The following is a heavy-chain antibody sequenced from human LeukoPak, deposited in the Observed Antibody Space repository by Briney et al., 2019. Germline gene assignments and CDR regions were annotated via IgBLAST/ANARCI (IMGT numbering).Heavy chain of an antibody. J-gene: IGHJ4*02. D-gene: IGHD3-22*01. V-gene: IGHV4-39*07. Sequence: SETLSLTCTVSGDSISSSRSYWGRPRQPPGKGLEWIGSIYYTGNTYYNTSLKSRVTMSVDTSKNQFSLKLSSVTAADTAVYYCARSYDSREIDYWGQGTLVTVSS. CDR2: IYYTGNT. CDR3: ARSYDSREIDY. CDR1: GDSISSSRSY.